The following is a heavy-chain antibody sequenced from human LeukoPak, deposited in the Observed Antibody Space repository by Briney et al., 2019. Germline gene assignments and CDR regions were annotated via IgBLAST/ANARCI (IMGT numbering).Heavy chain of an antibody. CDR3: AKAPGITMVPPYIDY. CDR2: ISYDGSNK. V-gene: IGHV3-30*18. J-gene: IGHJ4*02. CDR1: GFTFDDYA. D-gene: IGHD3-10*01. Sequence: PGRSLRLSCAASGFTFDDYAMHWVRQAPGKGLEWVAVISYDGSNKYYADSVKGRFTISRDNSKNTLYLQMNSLRAGDTAVYYCAKAPGITMVPPYIDYWGQGTLVTVSS.